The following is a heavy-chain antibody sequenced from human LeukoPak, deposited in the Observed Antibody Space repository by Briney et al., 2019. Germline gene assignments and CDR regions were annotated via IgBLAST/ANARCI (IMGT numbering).Heavy chain of an antibody. CDR2: INSDGSST. D-gene: IGHD5-12*01. CDR1: GFTFSSYW. J-gene: IGHJ4*02. V-gene: IGHV3-74*01. CDR3: AKDKSKRYSGTYLFDY. Sequence: PGGSLRLSCAASGFTFSSYWMHWVRQAPGKGLVWVSRINSDGSSTSYADSVKGRFTISRDKSKNTLYLQMNSLRAEDTAVYYCAKDKSKRYSGTYLFDYWGQGTLVTVSS.